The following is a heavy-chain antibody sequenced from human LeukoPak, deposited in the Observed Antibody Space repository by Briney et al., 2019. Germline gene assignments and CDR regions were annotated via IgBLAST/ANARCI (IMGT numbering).Heavy chain of an antibody. D-gene: IGHD2-2*01. CDR2: IYYSGST. V-gene: IGHV4-39*01. Sequence: PSEALSLTCTVSGGSISSSSYYWGGIRQPPGKGLEWIGSIYYSGSTYYNPSLKSRVTISVDTSKNQFSLKLSSVTAADTAVYYCARRGGSTSVQNWFDPWGQGTLVTVSS. J-gene: IGHJ5*02. CDR3: ARRGGSTSVQNWFDP. CDR1: GGSISSSSYY.